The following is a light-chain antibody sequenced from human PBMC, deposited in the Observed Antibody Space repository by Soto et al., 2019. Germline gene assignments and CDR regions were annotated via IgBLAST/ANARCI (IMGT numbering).Light chain of an antibody. V-gene: IGKV1-39*01. CDR3: QQSYSTPPIT. Sequence: DIHMTQSPSSVSASVVDRVTITFRASQSISSYLNWYQQKPGKAPKLLIYAASSLQSGVPSRFSGSGSGTDFTLTISSLQPEDFATYYCQQSYSTPPITFGQGTRLEI. CDR2: AAS. CDR1: QSISSY. J-gene: IGKJ5*01.